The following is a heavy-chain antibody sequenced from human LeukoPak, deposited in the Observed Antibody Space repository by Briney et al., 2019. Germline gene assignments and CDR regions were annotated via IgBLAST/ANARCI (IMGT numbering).Heavy chain of an antibody. D-gene: IGHD3-22*01. J-gene: IGHJ4*02. V-gene: IGHV3-9*01. Sequence: GGSLRLSCAASGFTFDDYAMHWVRQAPGEGLEWVSGISWNSGSIGYADSVKGRFTISRDNAKNSLYLQMNSLRAEDTALYYCAKDMRVVITTYFDYWGQGTLVTVSS. CDR3: AKDMRVVITTYFDY. CDR1: GFTFDDYA. CDR2: ISWNSGSI.